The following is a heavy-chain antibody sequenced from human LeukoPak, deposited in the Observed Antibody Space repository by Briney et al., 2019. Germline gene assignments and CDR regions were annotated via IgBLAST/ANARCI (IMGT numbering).Heavy chain of an antibody. CDR2: FDPEDGET. CDR1: GYTLTELS. Sequence: ASVKVSCKVSGYTLTELSMHWVRQAPGKGLEWKGGFDPEDGETIYAQKFQGRVTMTEDTSTDTAYMELSSQRSEDTAVYYCATAGVSWWDFDYWGQGTLVTVSS. CDR3: ATAGVSWWDFDY. V-gene: IGHV1-24*01. J-gene: IGHJ4*02. D-gene: IGHD6-13*01.